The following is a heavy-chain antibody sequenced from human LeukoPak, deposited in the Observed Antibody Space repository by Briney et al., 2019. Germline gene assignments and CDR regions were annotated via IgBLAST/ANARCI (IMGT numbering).Heavy chain of an antibody. J-gene: IGHJ4*02. CDR1: GFSFSMFW. V-gene: IGHV3-7*01. Sequence: PGGSLRLSCAASGFSFSMFWMSWVRQAPGKGLEWVANIKQDGSEKYYVDSVKGRFTISRDNAKNSLYLQMNSLRAEDTAVYYCARDLGYSLSGSSGYWGQGTLVTVSS. CDR3: ARDLGYSLSGSSGY. D-gene: IGHD3-10*01. CDR2: IKQDGSEK.